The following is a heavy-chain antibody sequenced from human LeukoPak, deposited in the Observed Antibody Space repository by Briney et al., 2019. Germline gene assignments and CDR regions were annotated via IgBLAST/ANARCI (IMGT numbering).Heavy chain of an antibody. CDR1: GGSISGYH. Sequence: SETLSLTCGVSGGSISGYHWSWIRQPPGKGLEWIGYIHYSGSTGYNPSLKSRVTMSVDTSKNQFSLNLSSVTAADTAVYYCARHLDYYGSGSYEYWGQGTLVTVSS. J-gene: IGHJ4*02. V-gene: IGHV4-59*08. CDR3: ARHLDYYGSGSYEY. CDR2: IHYSGST. D-gene: IGHD3-10*01.